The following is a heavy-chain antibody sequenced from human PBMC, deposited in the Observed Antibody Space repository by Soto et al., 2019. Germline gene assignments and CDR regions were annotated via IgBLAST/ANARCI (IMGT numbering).Heavy chain of an antibody. CDR1: GYTFTSYG. D-gene: IGHD2-2*01. CDR3: ARSDIVLVPAGTYYYYGMDV. V-gene: IGHV1-18*01. CDR2: ISAYNGNT. Sequence: QVQLVQSGAEVKKPGASVKVSCKASGYTFTSYGISWVRQAPGQGLEWMGWISAYNGNTNYARKLQGRVTTTTDTSTSTAYMELRSLRSDDTAVYYCARSDIVLVPAGTYYYYGMDVWGQGTTVTVSS. J-gene: IGHJ6*02.